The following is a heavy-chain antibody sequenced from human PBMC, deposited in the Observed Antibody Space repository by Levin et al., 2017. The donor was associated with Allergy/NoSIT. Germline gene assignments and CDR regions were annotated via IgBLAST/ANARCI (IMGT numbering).Heavy chain of an antibody. Sequence: SETLSLTCAVSGGSISSSNWWSWVRQPPGKGLEWIGEIYHSGSTNYNPSLKSRVTISVDKSKNQFSLKLSSVTAADTAVYYCARQGGLQFYYCHGMDAWGQGTKVTVSS. CDR2: IYHSGST. J-gene: IGHJ6*02. V-gene: IGHV4-4*02. CDR3: ARQGGLQFYYCHGMDA. D-gene: IGHD5-24*01. CDR1: GGSISSSNW.